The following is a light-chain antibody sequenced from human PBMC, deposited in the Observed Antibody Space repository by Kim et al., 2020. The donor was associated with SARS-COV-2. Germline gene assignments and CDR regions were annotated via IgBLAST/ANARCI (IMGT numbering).Light chain of an antibody. CDR3: QSWGTGMRV. Sequence: ASVRLTCTLSSGHSNFAIAWHQQQPQKGPRYLMKVNSDGSHTKGDGIPDRFSGSSSGAERYLTISSLRSEDEADYYCQSWGTGMRVFGGGTQLTVL. V-gene: IGLV4-69*01. CDR1: SGHSNFA. CDR2: VNSDGSH. J-gene: IGLJ2*01.